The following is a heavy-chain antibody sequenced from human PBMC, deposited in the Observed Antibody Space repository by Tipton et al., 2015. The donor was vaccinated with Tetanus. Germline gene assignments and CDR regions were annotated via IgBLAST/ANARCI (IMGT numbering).Heavy chain of an antibody. V-gene: IGHV3-30*04. CDR1: GFTFSSYA. Sequence: SLRLSCAASGFTFSSYAMHWVRQAPGKGLEWVAVISYDGSNKYYADSVKGRFTISRDNSKNTLYLQMNSLRAEDTAVYYCARTRAAYDGIRTDFDYWGQGTLVTVSS. J-gene: IGHJ4*02. CDR2: ISYDGSNK. D-gene: IGHD3-22*01. CDR3: ARTRAAYDGIRTDFDY.